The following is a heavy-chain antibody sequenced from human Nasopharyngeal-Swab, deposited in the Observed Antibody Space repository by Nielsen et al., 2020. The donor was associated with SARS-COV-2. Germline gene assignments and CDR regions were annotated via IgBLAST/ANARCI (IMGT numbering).Heavy chain of an antibody. CDR3: ARSLYYYYDSSGYSL. V-gene: IGHV3-7*01. CDR2: IKQDGSEK. D-gene: IGHD3-22*01. J-gene: IGHJ4*02. CDR1: GFTFSSYW. Sequence: GEPLKISCAASGFTFSSYWMSWVRQAPGKGLEWVANIKQDGSEKYYVDSVKGRFTISRDNAKNSLYLQMNSLRAEDTAVYYCARSLYYYYDSSGYSLWGQGTLVTVSS.